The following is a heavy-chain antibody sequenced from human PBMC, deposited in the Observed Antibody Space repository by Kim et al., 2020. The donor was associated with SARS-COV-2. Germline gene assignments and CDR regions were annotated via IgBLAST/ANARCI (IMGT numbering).Heavy chain of an antibody. D-gene: IGHD3-22*01. Sequence: SETLSLTCTVSGGSISSSSYYWGWIRQPPGKGLEWIGSIYYSGSTYYNPSLKSRVTISVYTSKNQFSLKLSSVTAADTAVYYCASNYYYDSSGYYGDEYYFDYWGQGTLVTVSS. V-gene: IGHV4-39*01. CDR1: GGSISSSSYY. CDR3: ASNYYYDSSGYYGDEYYFDY. CDR2: IYYSGST. J-gene: IGHJ4*02.